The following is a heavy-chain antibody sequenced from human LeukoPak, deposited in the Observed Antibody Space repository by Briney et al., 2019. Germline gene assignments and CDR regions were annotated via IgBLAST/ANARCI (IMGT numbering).Heavy chain of an antibody. J-gene: IGHJ4*02. V-gene: IGHV4-59*01. CDR1: GGSISNYY. CDR3: ARVPSSWSPIDY. D-gene: IGHD6-13*01. CDR2: SYHSGST. Sequence: SETLSLTFTVSGGSISNYYWSWIRQPPGKGLEWIGYSYHSGSTNYNPSLKSRVTISVDTSKNQFSLRLSSVTAADTAVYYCARVPSSWSPIDYWGQGTLVTVSS.